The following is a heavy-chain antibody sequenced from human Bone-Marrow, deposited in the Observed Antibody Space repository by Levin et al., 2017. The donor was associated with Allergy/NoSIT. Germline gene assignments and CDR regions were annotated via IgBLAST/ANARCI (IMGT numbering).Heavy chain of an antibody. Sequence: GESLKISCAASGFTFNNYWMHWVRQAPGKGLVWVSRINSDGSITSYADSVKGRFTISRDNAKNTLYLEMNSLSAEDTAVYYCAREDYVVVSVAIAADGMDGWGQGTTVTVSS. J-gene: IGHJ6*02. CDR1: GFTFNNYW. D-gene: IGHD2-2*02. V-gene: IGHV3-74*01. CDR3: AREDYVVVSVAIAADGMDG. CDR2: INSDGSIT.